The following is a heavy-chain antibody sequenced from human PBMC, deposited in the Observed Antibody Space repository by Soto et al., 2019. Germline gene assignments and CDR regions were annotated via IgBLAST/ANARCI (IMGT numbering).Heavy chain of an antibody. CDR1: GYIFTSYH. CDR3: ARAGINGFDP. J-gene: IGHJ5*02. CDR2: INPSGGST. Sequence: QVQLVQSGAEVKNPGASVKVSCKASGYIFTSYHMHWVRQAPGQGLEWMGIINPSGGSTDYAQKFQGRVTMPSDTSTSTVYMELSTLRSDDTAVYYCARAGINGFDPWGQGTLVIVSS. D-gene: IGHD6-13*01. V-gene: IGHV1-46*01.